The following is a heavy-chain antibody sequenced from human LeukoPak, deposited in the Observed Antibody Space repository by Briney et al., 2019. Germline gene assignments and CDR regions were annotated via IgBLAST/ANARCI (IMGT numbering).Heavy chain of an antibody. CDR3: ARDLSGSYCMDY. CDR2: ITYDGGNQ. J-gene: IGHJ4*02. CDR1: GFIFSSYA. V-gene: IGHV3-30-3*01. Sequence: GGSLRLSCAGSGFIFSSYAMYRVRQAPGKGLEWVAVITYDGGNQRYADSVKGRFTISRDNSRNTLYLQMGSLRAEDTAVYYCARDLSGSYCMDYWGQGTLVTVSS. D-gene: IGHD1-26*01.